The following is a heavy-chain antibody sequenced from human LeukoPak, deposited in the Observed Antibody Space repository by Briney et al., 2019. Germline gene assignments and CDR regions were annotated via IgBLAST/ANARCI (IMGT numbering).Heavy chain of an antibody. CDR1: GFTFSRYS. J-gene: IGHJ4*02. D-gene: IGHD6-19*01. CDR2: ISYDGRIK. V-gene: IGHV3-30*03. CDR3: VRDRFHSSGWYWYFDY. Sequence: GGSLRLSCAASGFTFSRYSMNWVRQAPGKGLEWVVVISYDGRIKYYADSVKGRFTISRDNSKNTLYLQMNSLRAEDTAAYYCVRDRFHSSGWYWYFDYWGQGTLVTVSS.